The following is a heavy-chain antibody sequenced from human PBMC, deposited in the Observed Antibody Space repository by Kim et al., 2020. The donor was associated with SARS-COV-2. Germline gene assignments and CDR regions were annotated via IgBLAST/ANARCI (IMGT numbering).Heavy chain of an antibody. J-gene: IGHJ4*01. D-gene: IGHD3-22*01. Sequence: ASVKVSCKASGYSFSNYGLVWARQAPGQGLEWMGLISSNSGHTKYAQNVQGRVTLTTDTSTNTGYMELSSLRSDDTAVYYCAPYYDSNSYRGQWDWGQGTPVPVSS. CDR1: GYSFSNYG. V-gene: IGHV1-18*01. CDR3: APYYDSNSYRGQWD. CDR2: ISSNSGHT.